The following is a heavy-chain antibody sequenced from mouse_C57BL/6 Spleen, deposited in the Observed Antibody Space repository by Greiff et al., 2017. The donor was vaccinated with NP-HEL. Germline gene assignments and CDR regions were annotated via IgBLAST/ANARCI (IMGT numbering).Heavy chain of an antibody. J-gene: IGHJ1*03. V-gene: IGHV5-2*01. CDR2: INSDDGST. D-gene: IGHD5-2*01. Sequence: EVQRVESGGGLVQPGESLKLSCESNEYEFTSYDMSWVRKTQEKRLELVAAINSDDGSTNYPDTMERRFIISRENTKKTLYLQMSRLRSEDTALYYCARQNNYNWYFDVWGTGTTVTVSS. CDR1: EYEFTSYD. CDR3: ARQNNYNWYFDV.